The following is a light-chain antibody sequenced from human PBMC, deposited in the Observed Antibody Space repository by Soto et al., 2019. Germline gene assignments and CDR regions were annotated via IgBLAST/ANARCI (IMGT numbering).Light chain of an antibody. CDR2: DAS. J-gene: IGKJ4*01. V-gene: IGKV1-5*01. CDR1: QSISDW. Sequence: DIPMTQSPSTLSASVGDRVTITCRASQSISDWLAWYQQKPGKAPKILIYDASSLESGVPSRFSGSGSGTEFTLTISSLQPDDFATYYCQQYNSYSPLTFGGGTKVEIK. CDR3: QQYNSYSPLT.